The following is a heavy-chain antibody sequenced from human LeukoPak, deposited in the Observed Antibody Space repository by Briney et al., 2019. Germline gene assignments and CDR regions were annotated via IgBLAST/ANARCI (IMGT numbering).Heavy chain of an antibody. Sequence: PGRSLRLSCAASGFTSSRYGMHWVRQAPGKGLEWVAVISYDGSNKYYADSAKGRFTISRDNSKNTLDLQMNSLSLEDTAVYYCAKDRTTMSYFDYWGQGTLVTVSS. D-gene: IGHD3-22*01. V-gene: IGHV3-30*18. CDR3: AKDRTTMSYFDY. CDR1: GFTSSRYG. J-gene: IGHJ4*02. CDR2: ISYDGSNK.